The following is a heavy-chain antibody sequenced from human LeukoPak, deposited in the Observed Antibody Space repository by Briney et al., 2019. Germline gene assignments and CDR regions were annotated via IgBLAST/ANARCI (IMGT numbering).Heavy chain of an antibody. J-gene: IGHJ4*02. V-gene: IGHV4-59*08. Sequence: TSETLSLTCTVSDASINTYYWSWIRQPPGKELEWIAYIHYSGGTNSNPSLKSRVTISIDTSKSQFSLKLSSVTAADTAVYYCGRHRSGDAYNPLDYWGQGTLVTVSS. D-gene: IGHD5-24*01. CDR3: GRHRSGDAYNPLDY. CDR2: IHYSGGT. CDR1: DASINTYY.